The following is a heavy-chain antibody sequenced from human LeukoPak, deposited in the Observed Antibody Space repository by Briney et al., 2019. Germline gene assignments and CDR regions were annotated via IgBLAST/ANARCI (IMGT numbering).Heavy chain of an antibody. CDR3: ARERYGSGSLDY. CDR2: ISSSSSYI. D-gene: IGHD3-10*01. J-gene: IGHJ4*02. Sequence: PGGSLRLSCAASGFTFSSYSMNWVRQAPGKGLEWVSSISSSSSYIYYADSVKGRFTISRDNAKNSLYLQMNSLRAEDTAVYYCARERYGSGSLDYWDQGTLVTVSS. CDR1: GFTFSSYS. V-gene: IGHV3-21*01.